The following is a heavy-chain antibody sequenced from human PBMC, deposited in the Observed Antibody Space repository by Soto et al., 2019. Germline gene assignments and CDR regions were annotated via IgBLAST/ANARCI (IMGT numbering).Heavy chain of an antibody. CDR3: ARLLSSGYYYPLDS. V-gene: IGHV4-59*02. D-gene: IGHD3-22*01. CDR2: IYYSGSI. CDR1: GGSVSDYY. Sequence: QVQLQESGPGVVKPSETLSLTCTVSGGSVSDYYLSWLRQPPGKGLEYIGYIYYSGSINYNPSLKSRVTLSVDTSKNQFSLTLNSVTAADTAVYYCARLLSSGYYYPLDSWGQGTLVTVSS. J-gene: IGHJ4*02.